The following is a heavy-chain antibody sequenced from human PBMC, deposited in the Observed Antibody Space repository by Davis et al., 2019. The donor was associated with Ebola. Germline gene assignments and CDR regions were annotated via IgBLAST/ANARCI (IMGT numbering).Heavy chain of an antibody. D-gene: IGHD2-15*01. J-gene: IGHJ5*02. CDR2: IWYDGSNK. Sequence: GGSLRLSCAASGFTFSSYWMSWVRQAPGKGLEWVAVIWYDGSNKYYADSVKGRFTISRDNSKNTLYLQMNSLRAEDTAVYYCARDPSYCSGGSCYTNNWFDPWGQGTLVTVSS. CDR3: ARDPSYCSGGSCYTNNWFDP. CDR1: GFTFSSYW. V-gene: IGHV3-33*08.